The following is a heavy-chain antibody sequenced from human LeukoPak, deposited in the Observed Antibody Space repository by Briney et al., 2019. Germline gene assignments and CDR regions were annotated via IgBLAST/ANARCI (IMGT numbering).Heavy chain of an antibody. CDR3: VRLTAYSGYVLMGFEY. V-gene: IGHV1-18*01. J-gene: IGHJ4*02. CDR1: GYTFTSYG. D-gene: IGHD5-12*01. Sequence: ASVKVSCKASGYTFTSYGISWVRQAPGQGLEWMGWISAYNGNTNYAQKLQGRVTMTTDTSTSTAYMELRSLRSDDTAVYYCVRLTAYSGYVLMGFEYWGQGTLVTVSS. CDR2: ISAYNGNT.